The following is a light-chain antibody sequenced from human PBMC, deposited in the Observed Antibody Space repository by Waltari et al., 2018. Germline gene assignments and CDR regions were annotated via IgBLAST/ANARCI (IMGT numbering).Light chain of an antibody. J-gene: IGKJ1*01. CDR2: WAS. Sequence: DIVMTQSPDSLAVSLGERATIDCKSSQNVLFSVNNKNYLAWYQQKSGQPPKLLFYWASTRESGVPDRLSASGSGISCTRTISSLRAEDVAVYYCQQYYSTPATFGQGTKVEIK. V-gene: IGKV4-1*01. CDR1: QNVLFSVNNKNY. CDR3: QQYYSTPAT.